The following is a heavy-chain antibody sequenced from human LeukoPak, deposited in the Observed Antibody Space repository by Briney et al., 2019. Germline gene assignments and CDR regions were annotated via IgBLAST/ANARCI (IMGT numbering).Heavy chain of an antibody. CDR3: ARGRFENNGDFDF. CDR1: GFTFSTYW. D-gene: IGHD2/OR15-2a*01. Sequence: PGGSLRLSCAASGFTFSTYWMNWVRQAPGKGLEWVASIKQDGNEKYSLDSLRGRFAISRDNAKNSLFLQMNSLRTEDTGVYYCARGRFENNGDFDFWGQGTLVTVSS. CDR2: IKQDGNEK. V-gene: IGHV3-7*01. J-gene: IGHJ4*02.